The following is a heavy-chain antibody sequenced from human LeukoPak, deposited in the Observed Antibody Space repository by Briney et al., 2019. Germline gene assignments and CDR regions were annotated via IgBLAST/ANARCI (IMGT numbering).Heavy chain of an antibody. CDR3: ARSLILRYFDWLPYYFDY. Sequence: ASVKVSCKASGYSFTDYYLHWVRQAPGQGLEWMGWINPKSGVTKYVQKFQGRVTMTRDTSISTAYMELSRLRSDDTAVYYCARSLILRYFDWLPYYFDYWGQGTLVTVSS. CDR2: INPKSGVT. V-gene: IGHV1-2*02. J-gene: IGHJ4*02. CDR1: GYSFTDYY. D-gene: IGHD3-9*01.